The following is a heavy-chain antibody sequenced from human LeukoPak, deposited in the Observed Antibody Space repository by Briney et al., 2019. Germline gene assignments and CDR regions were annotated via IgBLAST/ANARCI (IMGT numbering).Heavy chain of an antibody. CDR2: ITGSGGST. J-gene: IGHJ4*02. CDR3: AKVFNWNYLSPFDY. Sequence: PGGSLRLSCAASGFTVSNKYMTWVRQAPGKGLEWVSGITGSGGSTYYADSVKGRFTISRDNSKGTVYLQMNSLRAEDTAVYYCAKVFNWNYLSPFDYWGQGTLVTVSS. D-gene: IGHD1-7*01. CDR1: GFTVSNKY. V-gene: IGHV3-23*01.